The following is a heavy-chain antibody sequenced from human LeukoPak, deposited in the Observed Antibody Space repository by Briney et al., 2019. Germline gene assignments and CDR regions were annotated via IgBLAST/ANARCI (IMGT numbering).Heavy chain of an antibody. CDR1: GGSIITGNHY. CDR2: IYAGGST. Sequence: SQTLSLTCTVSGGSIITGNHYWSWIRQPAGKGLEWIGRIYAGGSTNYNPSLKSRVTISVDTSKNQFSLRLSSVTAADTAVYYCARDRRYASSNYYYYYMDVWGKGTTVTVSS. J-gene: IGHJ6*03. V-gene: IGHV4-61*02. CDR3: ARDRRYASSNYYYYYMDV. D-gene: IGHD3-16*01.